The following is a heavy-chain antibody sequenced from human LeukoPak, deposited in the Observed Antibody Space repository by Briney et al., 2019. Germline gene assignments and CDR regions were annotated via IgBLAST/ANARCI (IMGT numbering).Heavy chain of an antibody. Sequence: GGSLRLSCAASGFTFRRYTMTWVRQAPGRGLERVSSISSNSAYIYYADSLRGRLTVSRDNAKNSLYLQVDSLGADDTAVYYCAREGGFHYDSSGDAFDIWGQGTMVTVSS. J-gene: IGHJ3*02. CDR3: AREGGFHYDSSGDAFDI. D-gene: IGHD3-22*01. V-gene: IGHV3-21*01. CDR2: ISSNSAYI. CDR1: GFTFRRYT.